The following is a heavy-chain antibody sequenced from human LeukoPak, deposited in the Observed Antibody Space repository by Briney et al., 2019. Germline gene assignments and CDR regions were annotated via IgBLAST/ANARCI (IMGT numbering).Heavy chain of an antibody. Sequence: SETLSLTCAVYGGSFSGYYWSWIRQPPGKGLEWIREINHSGSTNYNPSLKSRVTISVDTSKNQFSLKLSSVTAADTAVYYCAGDMRTYDSSGYYNAPFDYWGQGTLVTVSS. V-gene: IGHV4-34*01. J-gene: IGHJ4*02. D-gene: IGHD3-22*01. CDR2: INHSGST. CDR1: GGSFSGYY. CDR3: AGDMRTYDSSGYYNAPFDY.